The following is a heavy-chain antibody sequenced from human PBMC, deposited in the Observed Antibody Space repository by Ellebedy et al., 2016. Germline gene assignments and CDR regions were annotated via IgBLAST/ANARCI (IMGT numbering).Heavy chain of an antibody. Sequence: GESLKISCAASGFIFSGSAMHWVCQASWKGIAWVGRLKEKAHGYATTYAASAAGRFTSSRDDSKNTAYLQVNSMKTEDTAVYYCTRLATRPPASHNSGMDVWGPGATVTVSS. CDR2: LKEKAHGYAT. V-gene: IGHV3-73*01. J-gene: IGHJ6*02. D-gene: IGHD5-24*01. CDR1: GFIFSGSA. CDR3: TRLATRPPASHNSGMDV.